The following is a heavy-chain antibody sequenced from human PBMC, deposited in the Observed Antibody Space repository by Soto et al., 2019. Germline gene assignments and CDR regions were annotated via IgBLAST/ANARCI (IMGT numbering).Heavy chain of an antibody. J-gene: IGHJ3*02. D-gene: IGHD3-3*01. CDR1: GGSVSSGSYY. CDR3: ARVSFCSGYYCAFDI. V-gene: IGHV4-61*01. Sequence: QVQLQESGPGLVKPSETLSLTCTVSGGSVSSGSYYWRWIRQPPGNGVEWIGYIYYSGSTNYNPCLKSRVTISVDTSKNQFSLKLSSVTAADTAVYYCARVSFCSGYYCAFDIWGQGTMVTVSS. CDR2: IYYSGST.